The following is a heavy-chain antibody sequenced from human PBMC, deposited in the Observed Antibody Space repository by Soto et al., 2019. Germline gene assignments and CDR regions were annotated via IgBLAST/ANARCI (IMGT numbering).Heavy chain of an antibody. J-gene: IGHJ4*02. D-gene: IGHD6-19*01. CDR2: ISYDGSNK. Sequence: SLRLSCAASGFTFSSYAMHWVRQAPGKGLEWVAVISYDGSNKNYADSVKGRFTISRDNSRTTLYLQMSSLRAEDTAVYYCARTYRSAWYYFDYWGQGTLVTVSS. CDR1: GFTFSSYA. V-gene: IGHV3-30-3*01. CDR3: ARTYRSAWYYFDY.